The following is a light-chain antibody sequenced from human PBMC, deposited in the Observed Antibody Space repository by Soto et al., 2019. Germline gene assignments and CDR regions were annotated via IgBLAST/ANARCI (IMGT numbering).Light chain of an antibody. V-gene: IGLV1-40*01. J-gene: IGLJ1*01. Sequence: QSLLPQPPSVSGAPGQRVTISCTGSSSSIGAGYDVNWYQHVPGTAPKLLIYDNNNRPSGVPDRFSGSKSGTSASLAITGLQAEDEADYYCQSYDSGLSSYIFGTGTKVTVL. CDR1: SSSIGAGYD. CDR3: QSYDSGLSSYI. CDR2: DNN.